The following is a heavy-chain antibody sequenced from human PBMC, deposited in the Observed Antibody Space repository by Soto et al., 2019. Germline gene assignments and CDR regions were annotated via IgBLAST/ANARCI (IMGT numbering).Heavy chain of an antibody. V-gene: IGHV4-4*02. J-gene: IGHJ6*02. D-gene: IGHD2-2*01. CDR3: ARANIVVIPAARDYYGMDV. CDR1: GGSISSSNW. Sequence: SETLSLTCAVSGGSISSSNWWSWVRQPPGKGLEWIGEIYHSGSTNYNPSLKSRVTISVDRSKNQFSLKLTSVTAADPAVYYCARANIVVIPAARDYYGMDVWGQGTTVTVSS. CDR2: IYHSGST.